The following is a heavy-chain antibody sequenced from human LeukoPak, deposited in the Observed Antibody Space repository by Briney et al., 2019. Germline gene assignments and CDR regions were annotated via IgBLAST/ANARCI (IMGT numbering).Heavy chain of an antibody. J-gene: IGHJ4*02. CDR1: GFTFSSYW. CDR2: ISSDGSST. V-gene: IGHV3-74*01. Sequence: GGSLRLSCAASGFTFSSYWMHWVRQAPGKGLVWVSRISSDGSSTSYADSVKGRFTISRDNAKNTLYLQMNSLRAEDTAVYYCARAAYSGYPNWGQGTLVTVSS. CDR3: ARAAYSGYPN. D-gene: IGHD3-22*01.